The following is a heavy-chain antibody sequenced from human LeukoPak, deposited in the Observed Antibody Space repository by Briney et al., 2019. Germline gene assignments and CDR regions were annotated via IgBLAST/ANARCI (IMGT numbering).Heavy chain of an antibody. CDR1: GYTFTGYY. CDR2: INPNSGGA. V-gene: IGHV1-2*06. CDR3: ATDRDYYDSSGYYSNWFDP. D-gene: IGHD3-22*01. J-gene: IGHJ5*02. Sequence: ASVKVSCKASGYTFTGYYMHWVRQAPGQGLEWMGRINPNSGGANYAQKFQGRVTMTRDTSIGTAYMELSRLRSDDTAVYYCATDRDYYDSSGYYSNWFDPWGQGTLVTVSS.